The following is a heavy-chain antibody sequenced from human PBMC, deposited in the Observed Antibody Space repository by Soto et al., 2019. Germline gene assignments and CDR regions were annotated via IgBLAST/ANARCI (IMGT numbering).Heavy chain of an antibody. CDR1: GFLFRNYE. D-gene: IGHD7-27*01. V-gene: IGHV3-48*03. CDR2: ISTTGGHV. J-gene: IGHJ4*02. Sequence: GVSLRLSCVGSGFLFRNYEMNWVRQAPGKGLEWLAHISTTGGHVSESDSVKGRFTISRDNTKHTLYLQMNSLRTEDTGVYYCVSQPHWARPFESWGQGTLVTVSS. CDR3: VSQPHWARPFES.